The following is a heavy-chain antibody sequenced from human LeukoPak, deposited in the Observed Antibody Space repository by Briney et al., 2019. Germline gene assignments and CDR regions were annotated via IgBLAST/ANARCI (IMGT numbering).Heavy chain of an antibody. Sequence: PSETLSLTCTVSGYSISSGYYWGWIRQPPGKGLEWIGSIYHSGSTYYNPSLKSRVTISVDTSKNQFSLKLSSVTAADTAVYYCARVYYDFWSGYPVMYHFDYWGQGTLVTVSS. CDR3: ARVYYDFWSGYPVMYHFDY. CDR2: IYHSGST. V-gene: IGHV4-38-2*02. CDR1: GYSISSGYY. D-gene: IGHD3-3*01. J-gene: IGHJ4*02.